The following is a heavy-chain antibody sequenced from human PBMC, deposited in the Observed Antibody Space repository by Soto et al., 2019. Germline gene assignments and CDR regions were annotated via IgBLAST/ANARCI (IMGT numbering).Heavy chain of an antibody. CDR2: ISAYNGNT. CDR3: ARVDRITMVRGELSEY. J-gene: IGHJ4*02. CDR1: GYTFTSYG. V-gene: IGHV1-18*01. Sequence: QVQLVQSGAEVKKPGASVKVSCKASGYTFTSYGISWVRQAPGQGLEWMGWISAYNGNTNYAQKLQGRVTMTTDTSTSTAYMELRSLRSDATAVYYCARVDRITMVRGELSEYWGQGTLVTVSS. D-gene: IGHD3-10*01.